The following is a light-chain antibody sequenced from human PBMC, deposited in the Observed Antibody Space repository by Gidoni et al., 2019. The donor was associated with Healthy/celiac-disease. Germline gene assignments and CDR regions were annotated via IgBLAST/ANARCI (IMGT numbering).Light chain of an antibody. V-gene: IGKV1-39*01. Sequence: DIQMTQSPSSLSASVGDRVTITCRASQSISSYLNWYQQKPGKAPKLLIYAASSLQSGVPSRFSGSGSGTDFTLTISRLQPEDFATYYCQQSYSTRGTFGQGTKLEIK. CDR3: QQSYSTRGT. CDR2: AAS. CDR1: QSISSY. J-gene: IGKJ2*01.